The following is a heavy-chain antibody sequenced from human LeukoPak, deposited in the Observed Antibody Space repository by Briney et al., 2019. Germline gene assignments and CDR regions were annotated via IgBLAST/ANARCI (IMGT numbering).Heavy chain of an antibody. CDR3: ARDQWELRGAPFDY. Sequence: GGSLRLSCAASGFTFSDYSMNWVRQAPGKGLEWVSSISSSSSYIYYADSVKGRFTISRDNAKNSLYLQMNSLRAEDTAVYYCARDQWELRGAPFDYWGQGTLVTVSS. V-gene: IGHV3-21*01. CDR1: GFTFSDYS. D-gene: IGHD1-26*01. J-gene: IGHJ4*02. CDR2: ISSSSSYI.